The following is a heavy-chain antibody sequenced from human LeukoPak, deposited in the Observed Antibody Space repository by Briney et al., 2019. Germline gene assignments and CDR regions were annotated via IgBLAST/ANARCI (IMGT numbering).Heavy chain of an antibody. Sequence: SEILSLTCSVSGDSIGSYYWTWIRQSAGKGLEWIGYIFYSGSTNYSPSLKSRVTISVDTSNNQFSLQLRSVTAADTAIYYCARGRARDGSFPWLDSWGQGTLVTVSS. CDR3: ARGRARDGSFPWLDS. V-gene: IGHV4-59*01. CDR2: IFYSGST. CDR1: GDSIGSYY. J-gene: IGHJ5*01. D-gene: IGHD3-10*01.